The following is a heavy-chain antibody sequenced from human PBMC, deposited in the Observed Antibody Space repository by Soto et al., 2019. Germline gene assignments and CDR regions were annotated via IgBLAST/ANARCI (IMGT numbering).Heavy chain of an antibody. D-gene: IGHD2-15*01. CDR2: ISYTGTT. J-gene: IGHJ4*02. CDR1: GDSIRSFF. Sequence: PSETLSLTCTVSGDSIRSFFWSWIRQPPGKGLEWIGQISYTGTTNYNPSLKSRVTMSVHTSNNQFPLKLNSVTAADTAVYFCARARGGYFDYWGQGALVAVSS. V-gene: IGHV4-59*01. CDR3: ARARGGYFDY.